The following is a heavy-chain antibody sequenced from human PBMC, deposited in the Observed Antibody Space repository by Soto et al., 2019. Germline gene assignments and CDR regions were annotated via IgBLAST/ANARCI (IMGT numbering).Heavy chain of an antibody. CDR3: ARAPTQWLAFFDY. D-gene: IGHD6-19*01. CDR1: GGSISSSNW. CDR2: VHASGTT. J-gene: IGHJ4*02. Sequence: QVQLQESGPGLVKPSGTLSLTCAVSGGSISSSNWWSWVRQPAGKGLEWLGRVHASGTTNYNPSLKSRVTMSLDTSKNHFSLKLNSVTAADTAVYYCARAPTQWLAFFDYWGQGTLVTVSS. V-gene: IGHV4-4*02.